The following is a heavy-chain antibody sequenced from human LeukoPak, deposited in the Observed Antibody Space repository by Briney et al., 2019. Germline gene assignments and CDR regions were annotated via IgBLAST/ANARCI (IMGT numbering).Heavy chain of an antibody. CDR1: GFTFDSYG. CDR2: ISSSSTYI. J-gene: IGHJ4*02. CDR3: ARAYCSSTRCSYYLDS. V-gene: IGHV3-21*01. D-gene: IGHD2-2*01. Sequence: GGSLRLSCAASGFTFDSYGMNWVRQAPGKGLEWISSISSSSTYIYYADSVKGRFTISRDNAKNSLYLQMNSLRAEDTAVYYCARAYCSSTRCSYYLDSWGQGTLVTVSS.